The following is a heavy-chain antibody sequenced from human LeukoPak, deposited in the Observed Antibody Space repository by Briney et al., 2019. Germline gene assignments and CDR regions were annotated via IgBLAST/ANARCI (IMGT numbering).Heavy chain of an antibody. V-gene: IGHV3-30*02. Sequence: GGSLRLSCAASGFTFSSYAMHWVRHAPGKGLEWVAFIRSDGSNKYYADSVKGRFTISRDNSKNTLYLQMSSLRAEDTAVYYCAKVGYQLSRGAFDIWGQGTMVTVSS. D-gene: IGHD2-2*01. J-gene: IGHJ3*02. CDR2: IRSDGSNK. CDR1: GFTFSSYA. CDR3: AKVGYQLSRGAFDI.